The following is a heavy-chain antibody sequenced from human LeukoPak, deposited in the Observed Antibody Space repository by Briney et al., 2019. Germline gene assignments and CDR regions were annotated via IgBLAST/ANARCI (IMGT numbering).Heavy chain of an antibody. V-gene: IGHV3-23*01. CDR3: AKRTSGSSWYSSDY. D-gene: IGHD6-13*01. CDR2: MSGDATST. J-gene: IGHJ4*02. CDR1: GFTFSIYA. Sequence: SGGSLRLSCAASGFTFSIYAMNWVRQAPGKGLEWVSTMSGDATSTYYADSVKGRCTISRDNSKNTLYLQMNSLRAEDTAVYYCAKRTSGSSWYSSDYWGQRTLVTVSS.